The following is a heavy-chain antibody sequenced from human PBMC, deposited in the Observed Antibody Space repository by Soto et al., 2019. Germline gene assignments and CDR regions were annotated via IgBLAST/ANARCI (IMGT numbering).Heavy chain of an antibody. D-gene: IGHD3-22*01. CDR3: AKDYDSSGYGISNYYYYGMDV. CDR2: ISWDGGST. CDR1: GFTFDDYT. V-gene: IGHV3-43*01. Sequence: GSLRLSCAASGFTFDDYTMHWVRQAPGKGLEWVSLISWDGGSTYYADSVKGRFTISRDNSKNSLYLQMNSLRTEDTALYYCAKDYDSSGYGISNYYYYGMDVWGQGTTVTVSS. J-gene: IGHJ6*02.